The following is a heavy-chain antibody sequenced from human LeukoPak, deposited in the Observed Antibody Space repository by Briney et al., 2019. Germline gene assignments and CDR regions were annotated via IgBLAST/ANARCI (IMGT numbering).Heavy chain of an antibody. D-gene: IGHD4-17*01. Sequence: GAAGKVCCKASGGTFSSYAISWVRQAPGQGLGWMGRIIPILGIANYAQKFQGRVTITADKSTSTAYMELSSLRSEDTAVYYCARGRDYGDNPYYYYGMDVWGQGTTVTVSS. J-gene: IGHJ6*02. CDR2: IIPILGIA. V-gene: IGHV1-69*04. CDR1: GGTFSSYA. CDR3: ARGRDYGDNPYYYYGMDV.